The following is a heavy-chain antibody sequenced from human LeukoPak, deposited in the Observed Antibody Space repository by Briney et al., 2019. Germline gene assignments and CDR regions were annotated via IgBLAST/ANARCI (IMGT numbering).Heavy chain of an antibody. Sequence: GGSLRLSCAASGFIFSSYSMNWVRQAPGKGLEWVTYISSSTITIYYADSVKGRFTISRDNAKNSLYLQMNSLRAEDTAVYYCARDGNYYDTRPFDYWGQGTLVTVSS. CDR3: ARDGNYYDTRPFDY. CDR2: ISSSTITI. V-gene: IGHV3-48*04. J-gene: IGHJ4*02. D-gene: IGHD3-22*01. CDR1: GFIFSSYS.